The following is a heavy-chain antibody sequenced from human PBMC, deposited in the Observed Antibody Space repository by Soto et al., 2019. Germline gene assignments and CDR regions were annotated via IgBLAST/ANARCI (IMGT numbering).Heavy chain of an antibody. J-gene: IGHJ4*02. D-gene: IGHD3-22*01. Sequence: QVQLQESGPGLVKPSQTLSLTCTVSGGSISCGRYYWSWIRQHPGKGLEWIGYIYYSGSTYYNPSLKSRVTISVDTSKNQYSLKLSSVTAADTAVHYCARLTRHGYYYARSGYCYLYYWGQATLITVSS. CDR2: IYYSGST. CDR3: ARLTRHGYYYARSGYCYLYY. V-gene: IGHV4-31*03. CDR1: GGSISCGRYY.